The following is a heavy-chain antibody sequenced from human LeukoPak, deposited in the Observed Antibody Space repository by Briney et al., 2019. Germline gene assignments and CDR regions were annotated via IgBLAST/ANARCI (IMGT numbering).Heavy chain of an antibody. D-gene: IGHD1-14*01. CDR1: GGSISSYY. J-gene: IGHJ3*02. CDR2: IYYSGST. CDR3: ASLGYRSDAFDI. V-gene: IGHV4-59*01. Sequence: SETLSLTCTVSGGSISSYYWSWIRQPPGKGLEWIGYIYYSGSTNYNPSLKSRVTISVDTSKNQFSLKLSSVTAADTAVYYCASLGYRSDAFDIWGQGTMVTVSS.